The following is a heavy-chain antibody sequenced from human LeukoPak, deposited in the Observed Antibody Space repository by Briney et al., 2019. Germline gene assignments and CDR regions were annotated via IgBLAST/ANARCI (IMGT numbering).Heavy chain of an antibody. J-gene: IGHJ6*02. D-gene: IGHD6-19*01. CDR3: AKVIQSGWGYYYYGMDV. V-gene: IGHV3-30*18. CDR2: ISYAGSDT. Sequence: GGSLRLSCAASGFTFSSFHMHWVRQAPGKGLEWVAVISYAGSDTYYTDSVKGRFTISRDNFKNTLYLQMNSLRAEDTAVYYCAKVIQSGWGYYYYGMDVWGQGTLVTVSS. CDR1: GFTFSSFH.